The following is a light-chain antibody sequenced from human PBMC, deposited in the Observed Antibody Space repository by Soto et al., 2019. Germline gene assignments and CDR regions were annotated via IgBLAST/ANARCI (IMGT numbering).Light chain of an antibody. CDR2: GAS. V-gene: IGKV3-11*01. CDR1: QSVSSY. Sequence: EIVLTPSPATLSLSPGERATLSCRASQSVSSYLAWYQQKPGQAPRLLIYGASGRATAIPDRFSGSGSGTDFTLTISSLEPEDFSVYYCQQRYNWPITFGQGTRLEIK. CDR3: QQRYNWPIT. J-gene: IGKJ5*01.